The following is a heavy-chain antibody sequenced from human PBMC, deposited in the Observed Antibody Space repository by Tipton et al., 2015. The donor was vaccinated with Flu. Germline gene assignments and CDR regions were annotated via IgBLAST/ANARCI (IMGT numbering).Heavy chain of an antibody. Sequence: SLRLSCAASVFTFSVFDMIWVRQAPGKGLEWVSSISTSGSFMYYADSVKGRFTISRDNAKNSLFLQMNSLRAEDTAVYYCAREGRSGNTDVWGEGTTVTVSS. J-gene: IGHJ6*04. D-gene: IGHD3-10*01. CDR3: AREGRSGNTDV. CDR1: VFTFSVFD. CDR2: ISTSGSFM. V-gene: IGHV3-21*01.